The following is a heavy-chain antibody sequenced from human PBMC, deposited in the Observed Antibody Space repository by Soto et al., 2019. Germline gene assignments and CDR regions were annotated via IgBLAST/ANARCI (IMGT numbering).Heavy chain of an antibody. CDR3: ARPHDYGDYEDAFDI. CDR1: GYTFTSYA. D-gene: IGHD4-17*01. J-gene: IGHJ3*02. V-gene: IGHV1-3*01. Sequence: GASVKVSFKASGYTFTSYAMHWLRQAPGQRLEWMGWINAGNGNTKYSQKFQGRVTITRDTSASTAYMELSSLRSEDTAVYYYARPHDYGDYEDAFDIWGQGTMVTVSS. CDR2: INAGNGNT.